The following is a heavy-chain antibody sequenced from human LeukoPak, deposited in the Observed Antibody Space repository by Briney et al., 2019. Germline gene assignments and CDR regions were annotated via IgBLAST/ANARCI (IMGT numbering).Heavy chain of an antibody. CDR2: IFYSGDT. Sequence: SETLSLTCTVSGGSISSSSYYWGWIRQPPGKGLEWIGSIFYSGDTYYNASLKSRVTISVDTSKKHFSLKLTSVTSADTAVYYCARRTSGGGLFDYWGQGTLVSVSS. V-gene: IGHV4-39*02. CDR1: GGSISSSSYY. D-gene: IGHD3-10*01. CDR3: ARRTSGGGLFDY. J-gene: IGHJ4*02.